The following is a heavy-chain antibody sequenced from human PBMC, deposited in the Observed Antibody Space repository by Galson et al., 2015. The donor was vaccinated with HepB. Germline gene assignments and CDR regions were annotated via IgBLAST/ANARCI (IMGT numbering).Heavy chain of an antibody. D-gene: IGHD5-24*01. J-gene: IGHJ6*02. CDR3: ARDPFYDSAEGYKHYGMDV. CDR1: GGSVSSGSYY. Sequence: LSLTCTVSGGSVSSGSYYWNWIRQPPGKGLEWIGYIYYSGSTNYNPSLKSRVTISQDTSKNQFSLKLTSVTAADTAVYYCARDPFYDSAEGYKHYGMDVWGQGTTVTVSS. CDR2: IYYSGST. V-gene: IGHV4-61*01.